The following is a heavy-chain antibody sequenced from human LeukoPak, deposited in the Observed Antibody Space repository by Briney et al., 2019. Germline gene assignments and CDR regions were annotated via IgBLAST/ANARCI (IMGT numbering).Heavy chain of an antibody. V-gene: IGHV1-2*06. Sequence: ASVKVSCKASGYTFTGYYIHWVRQAPGQGLEWMGRINPNSGGTNYAQKFQGRVTMTRDTSITTAYMELSRLRSDDTAVYYCARHSSSWYYFDYWGQGTLVTVSS. CDR1: GYTFTGYY. CDR3: ARHSSSWYYFDY. D-gene: IGHD6-13*01. CDR2: INPNSGGT. J-gene: IGHJ4*02.